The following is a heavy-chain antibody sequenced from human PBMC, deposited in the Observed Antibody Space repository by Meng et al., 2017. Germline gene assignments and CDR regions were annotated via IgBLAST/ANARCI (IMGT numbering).Heavy chain of an antibody. CDR3: ARGIIWYGESLVFDI. Sequence: GESLKISCAASGFTFSSYGMNWVRQAPGKGLEWVSVIWYDGSNKYYADSVKGRFSISRDNSKNTLYLQMNSLRAEDTAVYYCARGIIWYGESLVFDIWGQGTMVTVSS. CDR1: GFTFSSYG. D-gene: IGHD3-10*01. V-gene: IGHV3-33*01. CDR2: IWYDGSNK. J-gene: IGHJ3*02.